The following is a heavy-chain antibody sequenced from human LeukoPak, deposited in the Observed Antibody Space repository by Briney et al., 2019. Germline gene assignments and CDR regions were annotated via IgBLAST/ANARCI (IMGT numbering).Heavy chain of an antibody. Sequence: GSLRLSCAASGFTFDDSGMSWVRQAPGEGLQWVSGVNWNGGRTGYEESVKGRFTISRDNAKNSLYLQMNSPRAEDTALSYWARSTYDFWSGYLGYWGQGPLVTASS. CDR2: VNWNGGRT. D-gene: IGHD3-3*01. CDR3: ARSTYDFWSGYLGY. V-gene: IGHV3-20*04. CDR1: GFTFDDSG. J-gene: IGHJ4*02.